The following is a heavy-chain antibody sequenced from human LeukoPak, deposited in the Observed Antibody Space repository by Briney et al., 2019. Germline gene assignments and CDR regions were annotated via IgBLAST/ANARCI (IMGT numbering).Heavy chain of an antibody. CDR1: GDSVSSNSAA. V-gene: IGHV6-1*01. J-gene: IGHJ4*02. CDR3: ARDSRPRYYSSSWPIFDY. CDR2: TYYRSKWYN. D-gene: IGHD6-13*01. Sequence: SQTLSLTCAISGDSVSSNSAAWNWIRQSPSRGLEWLGRTYYRSKWYNDYAVSVKSRITINPDTSKNQFSLQLNSVTPEDTAVYYCARDSRPRYYSSSWPIFDYWGQGTLVTVSS.